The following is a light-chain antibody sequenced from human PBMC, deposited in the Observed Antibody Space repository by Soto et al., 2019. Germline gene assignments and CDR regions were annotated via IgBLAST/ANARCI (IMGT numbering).Light chain of an antibody. J-gene: IGKJ3*01. CDR1: QTLGSS. Sequence: DIQMTQSPSTLSASVGDTVTITCRASQTLGSSLAWYQHKPGRAPYLLIYKTSTLEPGVPSRFSGYGSATEFTLAISGLQADDFANYDCQHYDSYSMTFGPGTKVDL. V-gene: IGKV1-5*03. CDR3: QHYDSYSMT. CDR2: KTS.